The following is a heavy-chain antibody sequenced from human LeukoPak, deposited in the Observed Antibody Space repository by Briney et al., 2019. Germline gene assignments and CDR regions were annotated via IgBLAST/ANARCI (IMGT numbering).Heavy chain of an antibody. V-gene: IGHV4-59*01. D-gene: IGHD3-22*01. CDR1: GGSLSSYY. Sequence: SETLSLTCTVSGGSLSSYYWSWIRQPPGKGLEWIGYIYYSGSTNYNPSLKSRVTISVDTSKNQFSLKLSSVTAADTAVYYCARGDSSGYYSYWGRGTLVTVSS. CDR2: IYYSGST. J-gene: IGHJ4*02. CDR3: ARGDSSGYYSY.